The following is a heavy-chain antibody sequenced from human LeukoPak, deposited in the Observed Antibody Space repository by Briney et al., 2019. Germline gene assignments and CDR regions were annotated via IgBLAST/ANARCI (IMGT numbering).Heavy chain of an antibody. CDR2: IKEDGSEK. V-gene: IGHV3-7*01. J-gene: IGHJ4*02. CDR1: GFIFTDYW. D-gene: IGHD6-13*01. Sequence: GGSLRLSCAASGFIFTDYWMYWVRQAPGRGLAWVANIKEDGSEKNYVDSVKGRFTISRDNAKNSVYLQMNSLRVEDTAVYYCARIQSLGSSFSSFDYWGQGTLVTVSS. CDR3: ARIQSLGSSFSSFDY.